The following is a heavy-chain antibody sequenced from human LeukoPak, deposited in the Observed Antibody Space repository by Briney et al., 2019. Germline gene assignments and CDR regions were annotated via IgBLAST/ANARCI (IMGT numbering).Heavy chain of an antibody. CDR3: ARDVAVATIDY. D-gene: IGHD5-12*01. V-gene: IGHV3-21*01. Sequence: GGSLRLSCAASGFTFSSYSMNWVRQAPGKGLEWVSSISSSSSYIYYADSVKGRFTISRDNAKNSLYLQMNSLRAEDTAVYYCARDVAVATIDYWGQGTLVTVSS. CDR1: GFTFSSYS. J-gene: IGHJ4*02. CDR2: ISSSSSYI.